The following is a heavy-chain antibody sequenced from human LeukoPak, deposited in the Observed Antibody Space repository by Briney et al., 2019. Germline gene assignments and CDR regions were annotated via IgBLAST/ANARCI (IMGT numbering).Heavy chain of an antibody. CDR3: ARVSYGNDATPFDY. CDR2: VNPNSDYT. J-gene: IGHJ4*02. CDR1: GYTFTAYY. D-gene: IGHD3-16*01. V-gene: IGHV1-2*06. Sequence: ASVKVSCRASGYTFTAYYIHWLRQAPGQGLEWMGRVNPNSDYTDYAQNFQGRVTMTRDTSISTAYMEVRRLRSDDPAVYYCARVSYGNDATPFDYWGQGTLVTVSS.